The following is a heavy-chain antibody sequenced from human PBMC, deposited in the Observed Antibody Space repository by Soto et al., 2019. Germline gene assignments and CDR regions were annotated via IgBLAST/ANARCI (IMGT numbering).Heavy chain of an antibody. Sequence: QVQLVQSGAEVKKPGASVKVSCKASGYTFTSYAIIWVRQAPGQGLERMGWINAYNGNTNSAQKLQGRVTMTTDTSTNTAYMELRSLRSDDTAVYYCARDTAMALPDAWGQGTLVTFSS. CDR2: INAYNGNT. CDR3: ARDTAMALPDA. J-gene: IGHJ4*02. D-gene: IGHD5-18*01. CDR1: GYTFTSYA. V-gene: IGHV1-18*01.